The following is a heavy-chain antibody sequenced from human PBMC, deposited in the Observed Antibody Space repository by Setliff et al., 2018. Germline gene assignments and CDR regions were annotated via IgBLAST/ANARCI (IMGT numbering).Heavy chain of an antibody. CDR2: ISNSGIT. Sequence: SETLSLTCTASNGSINDYFWTWIRQPPGKGLEWIGYISNSGITKYNPALKGRVSISLDTSNNQFSLRLSSVTAADTALYYCARDTRIGDYYYYYGMDVWGQGTTVTVSS. V-gene: IGHV4-59*01. CDR1: NGSINDYF. J-gene: IGHJ6*02. CDR3: ARDTRIGDYYYYYGMDV. D-gene: IGHD2-15*01.